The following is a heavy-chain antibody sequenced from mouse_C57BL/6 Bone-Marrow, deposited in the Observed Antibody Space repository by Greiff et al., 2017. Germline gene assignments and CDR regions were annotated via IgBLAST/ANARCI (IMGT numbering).Heavy chain of an antibody. Sequence: QVQLKQPGAEFVMPGASVKLSCKASGYTFPSYWLHWVKQRPGQGLEWIGEIDPSDSYTNSNQRLKGKSTLTVDKSSRTAYMQLSSLTSEYSAVEDWARTGYFDDWGTGTTVTVSS. V-gene: IGHV1-69*01. J-gene: IGHJ1*03. CDR2: IDPSDSYT. CDR3: ARTGYFDD. CDR1: GYTFPSYW.